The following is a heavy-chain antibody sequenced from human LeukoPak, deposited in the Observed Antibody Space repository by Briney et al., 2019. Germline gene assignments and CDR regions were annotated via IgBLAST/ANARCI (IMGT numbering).Heavy chain of an antibody. CDR1: GYTFTRYF. Sequence: GASVKVSCKASGYTFTRYFMHWVRQAPGQGLEWMGIINPSGGSTTYAQKFQGRVTMTRDMSPSTVYMELSSLRSEDTAVYYCARDNDFDYWGQGTLVTVSS. CDR3: ARDNDFDY. CDR2: INPSGGST. D-gene: IGHD2-8*01. V-gene: IGHV1-46*01. J-gene: IGHJ4*02.